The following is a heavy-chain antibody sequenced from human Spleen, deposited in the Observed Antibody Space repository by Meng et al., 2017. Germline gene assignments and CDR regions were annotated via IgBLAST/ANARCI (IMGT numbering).Heavy chain of an antibody. Sequence: SQTLSLTCGVYGGSFSGYYWNWIRQPPGKGLEWIGEISHSGSTNYNPSLKSRVTISVDTSKNQFSLKLSSVTAADTAVYYCARVGRVGTAMPYGMDVWGQGTTVTVSS. J-gene: IGHJ6*02. D-gene: IGHD5-18*01. CDR2: ISHSGST. V-gene: IGHV4-34*01. CDR1: GGSFSGYY. CDR3: ARVGRVGTAMPYGMDV.